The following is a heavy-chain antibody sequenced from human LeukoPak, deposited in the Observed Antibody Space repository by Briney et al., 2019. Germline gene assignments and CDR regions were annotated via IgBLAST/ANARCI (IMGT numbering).Heavy chain of an antibody. CDR3: AKTERDIVVVPDAFFDY. D-gene: IGHD2-2*01. V-gene: IGHV3-23*01. CDR1: GFTFSSYG. Sequence: GGSLRLSCAASGFTFSSYGMSWVRQAPGKGLEWVSAISGSGGRTYYADSVKGRLTISRDNSKNTLYLQMTSLKVEDTAVYYCAKTERDIVVVPDAFFDYWGQGTLVTVSS. CDR2: ISGSGGRT. J-gene: IGHJ4*02.